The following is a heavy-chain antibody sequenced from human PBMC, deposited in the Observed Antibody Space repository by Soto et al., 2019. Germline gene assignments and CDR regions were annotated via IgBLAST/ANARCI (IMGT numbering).Heavy chain of an antibody. D-gene: IGHD4-17*01. Sequence: SETLSLTCTVSGGSISSGGYYWSWIRQHPGKGLEWIGYIYYSGSTYYNPSLKSRVTISVDTSKNQFSLKLSSVTAAETAVYYCARDDYGGNTYGMDVWGQGTTVTVSS. CDR3: ARDDYGGNTYGMDV. J-gene: IGHJ6*02. CDR2: IYYSGST. V-gene: IGHV4-31*03. CDR1: GGSISSGGYY.